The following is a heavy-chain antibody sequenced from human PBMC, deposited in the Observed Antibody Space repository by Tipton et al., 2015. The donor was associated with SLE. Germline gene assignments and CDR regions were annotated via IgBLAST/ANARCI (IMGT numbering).Heavy chain of an antibody. CDR3: ARDYGDLNWFDP. CDR1: GGSITSAYSY. V-gene: IGHV4-61*02. CDR2: IYVSGST. D-gene: IGHD4-17*01. J-gene: IGHJ5*02. Sequence: TLSLTCTVSGGSITSAYSYWSWIRQPAGKGLEWIGRIYVSGSTKYNPSLKSRVTISLDTSKNKFFLHLFSVTAADTAVYFCARDYGDLNWFDPWGQGTQVIVSS.